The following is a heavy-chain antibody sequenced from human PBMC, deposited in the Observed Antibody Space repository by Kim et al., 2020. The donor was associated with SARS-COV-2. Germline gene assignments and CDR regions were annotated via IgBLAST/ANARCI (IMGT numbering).Heavy chain of an antibody. CDR2: GTT. J-gene: IGHJ4*02. V-gene: IGHV3-15*01. D-gene: IGHD5-18*01. CDR3: TTGIQLPDY. Sequence: GTTDYAAPVKGRFTISRDDSKNTLYLQMNSLKTEDTAVYYCTTGIQLPDYWGQGTLVTVSS.